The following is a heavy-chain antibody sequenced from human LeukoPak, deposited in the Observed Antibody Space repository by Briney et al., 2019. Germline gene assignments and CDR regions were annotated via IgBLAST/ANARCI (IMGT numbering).Heavy chain of an antibody. CDR2: INPNSGGT. Sequence: ASVKVSYKASGYTFTGYYMHWVRQAPGQGLEWMGWINPNSGGTKFAQKFQARVTLTRDTSISTAYMELSRLRSDDTAVYYRARDSAPGDTYGLLGIDSWGQGTLVTVSS. J-gene: IGHJ4*02. CDR1: GYTFTGYY. V-gene: IGHV1-2*02. D-gene: IGHD5-18*01. CDR3: ARDSAPGDTYGLLGIDS.